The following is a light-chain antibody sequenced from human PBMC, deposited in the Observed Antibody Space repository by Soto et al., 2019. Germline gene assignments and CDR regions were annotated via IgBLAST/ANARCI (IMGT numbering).Light chain of an antibody. Sequence: QSVLTQPASVSGSPGQSITISCTGTSSDVGAYNYVSWYQQHPGKAPKLMIYDVSNRPSGVSNRFSGSKSGNTASLTISGLQAEDEAEYYCSSYSSSGTLYVFGTGTKATVL. CDR3: SSYSSSGTLYV. V-gene: IGLV2-14*01. J-gene: IGLJ1*01. CDR1: SSDVGAYNY. CDR2: DVS.